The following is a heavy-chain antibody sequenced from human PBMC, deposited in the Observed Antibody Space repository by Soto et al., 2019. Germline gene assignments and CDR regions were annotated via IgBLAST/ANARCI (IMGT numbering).Heavy chain of an antibody. CDR2: MNPNSGNT. J-gene: IGHJ6*02. Sequence: ASVKGSCYAVCYSFASYGSNWVRQATGQGLEWIGWMNPNSGNTGYAQKFQGRVTITSNTSISTAYMELSSLSSEDTAVYYCARATPHYDCWSGPQNNSGMDVGAQGTTVTVS. V-gene: IGHV1-8*01. CDR3: ARATPHYDCWSGPQNNSGMDV. D-gene: IGHD3-3*01. CDR1: CYSFASYG.